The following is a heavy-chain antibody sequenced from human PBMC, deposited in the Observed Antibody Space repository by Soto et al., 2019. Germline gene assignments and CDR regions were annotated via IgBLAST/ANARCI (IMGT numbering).Heavy chain of an antibody. CDR2: ISGSGGST. J-gene: IGHJ4*02. CDR1: GFTFSSYA. D-gene: IGHD3-10*01. Sequence: EVQLLESGGCLVQPGGSLRLSCAASGFTFSSYAMSWVRQAPGKGLEWVSAISGSGGSTYYADSVKGRFTISRDNSKNTRYLQMTSLRAEDTAVYYCASGGVRGKYYWGQGTLVTVSS. CDR3: ASGGVRGKYY. V-gene: IGHV3-23*01.